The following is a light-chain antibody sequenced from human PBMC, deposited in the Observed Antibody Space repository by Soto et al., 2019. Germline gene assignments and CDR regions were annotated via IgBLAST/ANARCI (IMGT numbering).Light chain of an antibody. J-gene: IGLJ1*01. V-gene: IGLV1-40*01. CDR1: SSNIGAGFD. CDR2: GNS. Sequence: QSVLTQPPSVSGAPGQRVTVSCTGTSSNIGAGFDVHWYQQLPGAAPKLLIFGNSNRPSGVPDRFSGSKSGITASLAITGLQAEDEASYYCQSFDSSLNVFYVFGIGTKVTVL. CDR3: QSFDSSLNVFYV.